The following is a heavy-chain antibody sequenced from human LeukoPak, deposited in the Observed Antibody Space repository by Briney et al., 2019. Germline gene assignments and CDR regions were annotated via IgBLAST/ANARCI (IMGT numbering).Heavy chain of an antibody. V-gene: IGHV3-30*02. D-gene: IGHD1-1*01. CDR3: AKEGTASKPSDLDY. CDR2: MWPDGSHK. CDR1: GFTFNNYV. Sequence: GGSLRLSCAASGFTFNNYVMHWVRQTPGKGLEWVAFMWPDGSHKNYANSVKGLFTISRDNSKSTMYLEMNSLRTEDTAVYYCAKEGTASKPSDLDYWGQGTLVTVSS. J-gene: IGHJ4*02.